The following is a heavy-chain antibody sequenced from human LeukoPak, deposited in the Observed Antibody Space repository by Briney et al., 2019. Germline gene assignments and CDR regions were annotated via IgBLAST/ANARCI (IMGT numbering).Heavy chain of an antibody. CDR3: ARVFSYPLRAPFDP. Sequence: SETLSLTCTVSGGSISSYYWSWIRQPPGKGLEWIGYIYYSGSTNYNPSLKSRVTISVDTSKNQFSLNLSSVTAADTAVYYCARVFSYPLRAPFDPWGQGTLVTVSS. CDR2: IYYSGST. V-gene: IGHV4-59*01. CDR1: GGSISSYY. D-gene: IGHD3-3*01. J-gene: IGHJ5*02.